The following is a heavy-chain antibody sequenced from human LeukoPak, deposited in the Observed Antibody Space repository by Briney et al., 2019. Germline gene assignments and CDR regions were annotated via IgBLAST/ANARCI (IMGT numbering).Heavy chain of an antibody. D-gene: IGHD5-18*01. J-gene: IGHJ4*02. CDR1: GFTFSSYG. CDR2: ISYDGSNK. Sequence: GGSLRLSCAASGFTFSSYGMHWVRQAPGKGLEWVAVISYDGSNKYYADSVKGRFTISRDNSKNTLYLQMNSLRAEDTAVYYCAKNHLVDTAMIRGVDYWGQGTLVTVSS. CDR3: AKNHLVDTAMIRGVDY. V-gene: IGHV3-30*18.